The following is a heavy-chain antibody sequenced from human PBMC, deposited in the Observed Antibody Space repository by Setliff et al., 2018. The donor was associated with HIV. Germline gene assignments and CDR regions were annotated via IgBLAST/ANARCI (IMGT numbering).Heavy chain of an antibody. D-gene: IGHD3-3*01. V-gene: IGHV4-59*08. CDR2: IYNSEST. CDR3: ARHTRYYNFWSGHPPPDY. CDR1: GDSIGTYY. Sequence: SETLSLTCTVSGDSIGTYYWSWIRQPPGKGLEWIGHIYNSESTKYNPSLKSRVTISVDTSTNQFSLKLSSVTAADTAVYYCARHTRYYNFWSGHPPPDYWGQGTLVTVSS. J-gene: IGHJ4*02.